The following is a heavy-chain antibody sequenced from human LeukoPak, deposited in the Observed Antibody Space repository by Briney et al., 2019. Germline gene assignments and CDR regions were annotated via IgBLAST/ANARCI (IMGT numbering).Heavy chain of an antibody. Sequence: GGSLRLSCAASGFSFSGYTMNWVRQAPGKGLEWVSSISSTSSHIYYADSVKGRFTISRDNARNSLFLQVNSLRGEDTAVYYCTRYAGYSSGWCPGDNWGQGTLVTVSS. CDR3: TRYAGYSSGWCPGDN. CDR2: ISSTSSHI. V-gene: IGHV3-21*01. CDR1: GFSFSGYT. J-gene: IGHJ4*02. D-gene: IGHD6-19*01.